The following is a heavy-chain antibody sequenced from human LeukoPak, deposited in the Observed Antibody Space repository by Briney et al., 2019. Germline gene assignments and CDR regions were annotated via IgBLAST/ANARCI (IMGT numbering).Heavy chain of an antibody. CDR3: AKEYYNILTSYYPTSFDY. CDR1: GFTFSTYA. V-gene: IGHV3-23*01. CDR2: ISGSSGST. J-gene: IGHJ4*02. Sequence: GGSLRLSCAASGFTFSTYAMSWVRQAPGKGLEWVSTISGSSGSTYYADFVKGRFTISRDKSKNTLYLQMNSLRAEDTALYYCAKEYYNILTSYYPTSFDYWGQGTLVTVSS. D-gene: IGHD3-9*01.